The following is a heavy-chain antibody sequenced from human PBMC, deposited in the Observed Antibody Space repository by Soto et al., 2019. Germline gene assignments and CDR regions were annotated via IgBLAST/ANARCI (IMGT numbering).Heavy chain of an antibody. Sequence: QVQLQESGQGLVKPSGTLSLTCAVSSGSISSAHWWNWVRQPPGKGLEWIGEIYHSGSTNYKPSLKSRVTVSVDKSMNPFSLKLNSVTAADTAVYYCAANSYYSLGVWGQGTTVTVSS. J-gene: IGHJ6*02. CDR3: AANSYYSLGV. CDR2: IYHSGST. CDR1: SGSISSAHW. V-gene: IGHV4-4*02.